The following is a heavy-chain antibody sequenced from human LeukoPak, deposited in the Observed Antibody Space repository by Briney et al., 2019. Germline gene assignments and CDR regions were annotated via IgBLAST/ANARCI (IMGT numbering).Heavy chain of an antibody. CDR3: ARQTGSGLFILP. CDR1: GVSISSSYSY. D-gene: IGHD3/OR15-3a*01. CDR2: IYYTGNT. J-gene: IGHJ4*02. V-gene: IGHV4-39*01. Sequence: PSETLSLACTVSGVSISSSYSYWGWIRQPPGMGLEWIGSIYYTGNTYYNASLKSQVSISIDTSKNQFSLRLTSVTAADTAVYYCARQTGSGLFILPGGQGTLVTVSS.